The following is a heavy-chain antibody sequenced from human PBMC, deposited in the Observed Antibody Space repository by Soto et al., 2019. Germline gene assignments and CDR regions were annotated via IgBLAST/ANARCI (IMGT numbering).Heavy chain of an antibody. Sequence: QVQLVXXGDXXXXXGASVKVSCKASGYIFVNYGIAWVRQAPGQGLEWMGWISPYTGNTHSATKVQGRLTMTTDTPTSTAYMDLGSLTSDDTAVYYCVMVDNYVTPTPQDVWGQGTTVTVSS. D-gene: IGHD3-16*01. CDR3: VMVDNYVTPTPQDV. CDR1: GYIFVNYG. J-gene: IGHJ6*02. V-gene: IGHV1-18*01. CDR2: ISPYTGNT.